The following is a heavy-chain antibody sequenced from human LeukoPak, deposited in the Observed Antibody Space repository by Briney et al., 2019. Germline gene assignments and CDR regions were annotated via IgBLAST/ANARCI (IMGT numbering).Heavy chain of an antibody. Sequence: GGSLRLSCAASGFTFSNYAMSWVRQAPGKGLEWVSAISGSGGSTYYADSVKGRFTISRDNSKNTLYLQLSSLRAEDTAVYYCAKGGDYEIYYYYYYMDVWGKGTTVTVSS. CDR3: AKGGDYEIYYYYYYMDV. CDR1: GFTFSNYA. CDR2: ISGSGGST. V-gene: IGHV3-23*01. D-gene: IGHD4-17*01. J-gene: IGHJ6*03.